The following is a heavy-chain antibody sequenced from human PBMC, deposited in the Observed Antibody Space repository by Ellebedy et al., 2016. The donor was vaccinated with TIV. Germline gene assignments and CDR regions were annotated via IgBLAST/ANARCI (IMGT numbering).Heavy chain of an antibody. CDR2: LYYSGSA. Sequence: MPSETLSLTCTVSGGSISSYDWGWIRQPPGKGLAWIGYLYYSGSANYNPSLKSRVTISIDTSKNHFSLKLSSVTAADTAVYFCARRSGNRLGDYYYAMDVWGQGTTVTVS. V-gene: IGHV4-59*08. CDR3: ARRSGNRLGDYYYAMDV. J-gene: IGHJ6*02. D-gene: IGHD1-26*01. CDR1: GGSISSYD.